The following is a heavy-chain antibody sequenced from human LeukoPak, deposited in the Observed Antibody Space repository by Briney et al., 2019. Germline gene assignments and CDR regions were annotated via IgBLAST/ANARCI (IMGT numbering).Heavy chain of an antibody. J-gene: IGHJ6*03. CDR3: ARGVPKTSYYYYYMDV. CDR1: GFTFSSYD. V-gene: IGHV3-13*01. CDR2: IGTAGDT. D-gene: IGHD4-11*01. Sequence: GGSLRLSCAASGFTFSSYDMHWVRQATGKGLEWVSAIGTAGDTYYPGSVKGRFTISRENAKNSLYLQMNSLRAEDTAVYYCARGVPKTSYYYYYMDVWGKGTTVTVSS.